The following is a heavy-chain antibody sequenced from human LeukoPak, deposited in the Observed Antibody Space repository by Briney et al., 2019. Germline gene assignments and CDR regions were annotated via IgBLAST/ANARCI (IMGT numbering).Heavy chain of an antibody. CDR2: IYYSGST. Sequence: SETLSLTCTVSGGSISSYYWSWIRQPPGRGLEWIGNIYYSGSTNYNPSLRSRVTISVDTSKNQCSLKLSSVTAADTAVYYCARGGDPHYGMDVWGQGTTVTVSS. D-gene: IGHD2-21*01. J-gene: IGHJ6*02. V-gene: IGHV4-59*01. CDR1: GGSISSYY. CDR3: ARGGDPHYGMDV.